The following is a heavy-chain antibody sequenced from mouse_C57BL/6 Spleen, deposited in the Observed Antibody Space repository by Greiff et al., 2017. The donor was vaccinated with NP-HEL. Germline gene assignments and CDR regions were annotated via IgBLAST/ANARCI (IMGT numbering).Heavy chain of an antibody. CDR3: AREGLGNWYFDV. CDR1: GFTFSDYY. V-gene: IGHV5-16*01. Sequence: EVQLVESEGGLVQPGSSMKLSCTASGFTFSDYYMAWVRQVPEKGLEWVANINYDGSSTYYLDSLKSRFIISRDNAKNILYLQMSSLKSEDTATYYCAREGLGNWYFDVWGTGTTVTVSS. CDR2: INYDGSST. D-gene: IGHD1-1*02. J-gene: IGHJ1*03.